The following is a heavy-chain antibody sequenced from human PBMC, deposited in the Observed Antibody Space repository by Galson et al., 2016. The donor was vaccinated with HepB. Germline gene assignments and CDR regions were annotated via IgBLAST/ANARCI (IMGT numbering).Heavy chain of an antibody. D-gene: IGHD2-2*01. Sequence: SLRLSCAASGFTFSDYYMSWIRQAPGKGLEWLSYISSSSHHTDYADSAKGCFTISRDNAKDSLYLQMNSLRDEDTAVYYCARAVEDAFDIWGQGTMVTVSS. V-gene: IGHV3-11*06. CDR3: ARAVEDAFDI. CDR1: GFTFSDYY. J-gene: IGHJ3*02. CDR2: ISSSSHHT.